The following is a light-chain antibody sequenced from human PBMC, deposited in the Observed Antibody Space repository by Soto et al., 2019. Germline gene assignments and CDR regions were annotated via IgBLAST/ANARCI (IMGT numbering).Light chain of an antibody. Sequence: EIVLTQSPGTLSLSPVERATLSCRASQSVSSSYLAWYQQKPGQAPRLLIFGASYRATGIPDRFSGSGSGTVFTLTISRLEPEDFAVYYCQQYGSSPPDFTFGPGTKVDIK. V-gene: IGKV3-20*01. CDR3: QQYGSSPPDFT. J-gene: IGKJ3*01. CDR1: QSVSSSY. CDR2: GAS.